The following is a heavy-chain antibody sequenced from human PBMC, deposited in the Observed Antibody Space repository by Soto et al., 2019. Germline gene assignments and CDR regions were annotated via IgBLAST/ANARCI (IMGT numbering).Heavy chain of an antibody. Sequence: GGSLRLSCAASGFTVRGTYMSWVRQAPGRGLEWVSVIYSGDNTYYAESVKGRFTISRDNSKNTVFLQMNSLRAEDTAVYHCARDLEVGGLDYWGPGTLVTVSS. J-gene: IGHJ4*02. CDR3: ARDLEVGGLDY. V-gene: IGHV3-53*01. CDR2: IYSGDNT. D-gene: IGHD1-26*01. CDR1: GFTVRGTY.